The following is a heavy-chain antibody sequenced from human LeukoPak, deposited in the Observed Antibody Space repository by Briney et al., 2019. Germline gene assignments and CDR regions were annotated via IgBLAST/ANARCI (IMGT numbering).Heavy chain of an antibody. J-gene: IGHJ4*02. V-gene: IGHV3-23*01. CDR1: GVTFSSYA. D-gene: IGHD5-18*01. CDR2: ISGSGGST. CDR3: ATTIGGYNYGPSFDY. Sequence: GGSLRLSCAASGVTFSSYAMNWVRQAPGQGLEWVSVISGSGGSTHYADSVKGRFTISRDNSKNTLYLQMNSLRAEDTAVYYCATTIGGYNYGPSFDYWGQGTLVTVSS.